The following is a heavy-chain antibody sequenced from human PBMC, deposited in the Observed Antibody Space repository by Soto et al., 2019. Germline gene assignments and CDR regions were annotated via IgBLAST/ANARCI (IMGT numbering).Heavy chain of an antibody. CDR2: ISAYNGNT. D-gene: IGHD4-17*01. Sequence: QVQLVQSGAEVKKPGASVKVSCKASGYTFTSYGISWVRQAPGQGLEWMGWISAYNGNTNYAQKLQGRVTMTTDTSTSTAYMELRSLRSDDTAVDYWAGDSGYGDYEAFVDVWGQGTMVTVSS. CDR1: GYTFTSYG. J-gene: IGHJ6*02. CDR3: AGDSGYGDYEAFVDV. V-gene: IGHV1-18*01.